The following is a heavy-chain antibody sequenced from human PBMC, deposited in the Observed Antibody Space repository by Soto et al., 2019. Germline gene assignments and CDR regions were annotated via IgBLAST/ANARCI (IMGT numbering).Heavy chain of an antibody. CDR3: AKDRPTVTTGYFDY. Sequence: GGSLRLSCAASGFTFSSYGMHWVRQAPGKGLEWVAVISYDGSNKYYADSVKGRFTISRDNSKNTLYLQMNSLRAEDTAVYYCAKDRPTVTTGYFDYWGQGTLVTVSS. J-gene: IGHJ4*02. CDR1: GFTFSSYG. V-gene: IGHV3-30*18. D-gene: IGHD4-17*01. CDR2: ISYDGSNK.